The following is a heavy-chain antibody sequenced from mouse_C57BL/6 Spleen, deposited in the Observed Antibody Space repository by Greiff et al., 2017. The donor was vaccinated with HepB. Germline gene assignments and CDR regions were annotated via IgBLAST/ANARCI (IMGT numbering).Heavy chain of an antibody. CDR3: ARRDFDY. V-gene: IGHV1-69*01. CDR1: GYTFTSYW. J-gene: IGHJ2*01. CDR2: IDPSDSYT. Sequence: QVQLQQPGAELVMPGASVKLSCKASGYTFTSYWMHWVKQRPGQGLEWIGEIDPSDSYTNYNQKFKGKSTLTVDKSSSRAYMQLSSLTSEDSAVYYCARRDFDYWGQGTTLTVSS.